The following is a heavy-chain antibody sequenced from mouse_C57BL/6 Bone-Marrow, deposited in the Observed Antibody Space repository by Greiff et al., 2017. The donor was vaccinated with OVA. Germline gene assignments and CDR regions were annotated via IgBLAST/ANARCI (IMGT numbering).Heavy chain of an antibody. D-gene: IGHD1-1*01. J-gene: IGHJ3*01. CDR1: GYTFTDYY. CDR3: ARRGDYYGSSYLAWFAY. Sequence: VQLQQSGPVLVKPGASVKMSCKASGYTFTDYYMNWVKQSHGKSLEWIGVINPYNGGTSYNQKFKGKATLTVDKSSSTAYMELNSLTSEDSAVYYWARRGDYYGSSYLAWFAYWGQGTLVTVSA. V-gene: IGHV1-19*01. CDR2: INPYNGGT.